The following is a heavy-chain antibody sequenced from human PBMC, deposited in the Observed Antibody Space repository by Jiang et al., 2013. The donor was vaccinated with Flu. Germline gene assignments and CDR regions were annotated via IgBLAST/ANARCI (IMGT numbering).Heavy chain of an antibody. J-gene: IGHJ4*02. CDR2: IKSKTDGGTT. CDR1: GFTFSNAW. V-gene: IGHV3-15*01. CDR3: TTGIQLWQSEWRDY. D-gene: IGHD5-18*01. Sequence: VQLLESGGGLVKPGGSLRLSCAASGFTFSNAWMSWVRQAPGKGLEWVGRIKSKTDGGTTDYAAPVKGRFTISRDDSKNTLYLQMNSLKTEDTAVYYCTTGIQLWQSEWRDYWGQGTLVTVSS.